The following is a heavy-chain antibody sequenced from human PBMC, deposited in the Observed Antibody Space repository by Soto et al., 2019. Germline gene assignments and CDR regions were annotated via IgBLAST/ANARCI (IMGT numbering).Heavy chain of an antibody. J-gene: IGHJ5*02. CDR1: GGSFSGYY. CDR3: ARSFRTYGDYKYDWFDP. Sequence: SETLSLTCAVYGGSFSGYYWSWIRQPPGKGLEWIGEINHSGSTNYNPSLKSRVTISVDTSKNQFSLKLSSVTAADTAVYYCARSFRTYGDYKYDWFDPWGQGTLVTVAS. D-gene: IGHD4-17*01. V-gene: IGHV4-34*01. CDR2: INHSGST.